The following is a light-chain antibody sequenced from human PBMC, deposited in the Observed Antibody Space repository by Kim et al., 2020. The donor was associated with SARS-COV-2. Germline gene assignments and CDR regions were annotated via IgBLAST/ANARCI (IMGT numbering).Light chain of an antibody. Sequence: QSPTLTCTGTSSDVGGQKYVSWYQQQPGKAPKLMIYEVNRRPSGVPDHFSGAKSGNTASLTVSRLQAEDEADYYCTSYGGSNNLVIGGGTQLTVL. CDR3: TSYGGSNNLV. CDR1: SSDVGGQKY. CDR2: EVN. V-gene: IGLV2-8*01. J-gene: IGLJ2*01.